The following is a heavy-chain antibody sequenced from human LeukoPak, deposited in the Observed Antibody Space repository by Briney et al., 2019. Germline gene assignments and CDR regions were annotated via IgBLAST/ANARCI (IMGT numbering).Heavy chain of an antibody. D-gene: IGHD4-11*01. V-gene: IGHV1-69*04. J-gene: IGHJ6*02. CDR3: ARDGAGGYSNYDYGMDV. CDR2: IIPIFGIA. CDR1: GGTFSSYA. Sequence: GASVKVSCKASGGTFSSYAISWVRQAPGQGLEWMGRIIPIFGIANYAQEFQGRVTITADKSTSTAYMELSSLRSEDTAVYYCARDGAGGYSNYDYGMDVWGQGTTVTVSS.